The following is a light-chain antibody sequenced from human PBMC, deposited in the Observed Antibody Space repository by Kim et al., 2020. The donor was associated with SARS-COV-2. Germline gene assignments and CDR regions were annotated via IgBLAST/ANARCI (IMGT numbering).Light chain of an antibody. CDR2: GAS. Sequence: EIVMTQSPATLSVSPGERATLSCRASQSVSSNLAWYQQKPGQAPRLLIYGASTRATGIPARFSGCGSGTEFTLTISSLQSEDFAVYYCQQYNNWPSWTFGQGTKVDIK. V-gene: IGKV3-15*01. J-gene: IGKJ1*01. CDR1: QSVSSN. CDR3: QQYNNWPSWT.